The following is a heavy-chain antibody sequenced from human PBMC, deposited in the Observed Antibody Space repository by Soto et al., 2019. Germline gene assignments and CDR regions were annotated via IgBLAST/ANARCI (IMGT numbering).Heavy chain of an antibody. J-gene: IGHJ4*02. CDR1: CASISNTDW. V-gene: IGHV4-4*02. Sequence: PSETLSLTCAVSCASISNTDWWSWVRQPPGKGLEWIGEIYHSGTTNCDPSLKSRVTISLDKSKSLFSLTLTSLTAADTAVYYCAIPGAGDFDYWGQGTLVTAPQ. CDR2: IYHSGTT. D-gene: IGHD1-26*01. CDR3: AIPGAGDFDY.